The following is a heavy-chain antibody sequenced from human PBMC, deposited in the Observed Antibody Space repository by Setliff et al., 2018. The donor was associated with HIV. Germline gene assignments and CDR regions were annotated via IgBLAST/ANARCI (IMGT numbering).Heavy chain of an antibody. CDR3: GRLSETAMASFDS. D-gene: IGHD2-21*02. Sequence: SETLSLTCAVSGYSVSSGYYWGWIRQPPGKGLEWIGSFYHSGSTFYNPSLKSRVTISLDTSKNQFSLKLTSVTAADTAVYYCGRLSETAMASFDSWGQGILVTVSS. CDR2: FYHSGST. V-gene: IGHV4-38-2*01. CDR1: GYSVSSGYY. J-gene: IGHJ4*02.